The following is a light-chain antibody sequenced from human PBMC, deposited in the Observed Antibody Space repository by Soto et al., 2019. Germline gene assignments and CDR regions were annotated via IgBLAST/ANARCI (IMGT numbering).Light chain of an antibody. CDR1: QSIDSW. Sequence: DIQMTQSPSTMSASVGGRVTITCRASQSIDSWLAWYQQKPGKAPKFLMYKASNLESGVPSRFSGSGSETEFTLTISSLQPDDFAIYYCQHYNSYSEAFGQGTKVDIK. CDR2: KAS. CDR3: QHYNSYSEA. V-gene: IGKV1-5*03. J-gene: IGKJ1*01.